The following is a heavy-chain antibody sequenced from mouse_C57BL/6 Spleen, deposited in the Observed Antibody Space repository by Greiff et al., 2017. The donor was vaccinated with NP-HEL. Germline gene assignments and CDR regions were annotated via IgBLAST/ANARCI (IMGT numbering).Heavy chain of an antibody. CDR3: ANWGGFAY. Sequence: VQLQQSGAELVKPGASVKLSCKASGYTFTSYWMQWVKQRPGQGLEWIGEIDPSDSYTNYNQKFKGKATLTVDTSSSTAYMQLSSLTSEDSAVYYCANWGGFAYWGQGTLVTVSA. V-gene: IGHV1-50*01. D-gene: IGHD4-1*01. J-gene: IGHJ3*01. CDR1: GYTFTSYW. CDR2: IDPSDSYT.